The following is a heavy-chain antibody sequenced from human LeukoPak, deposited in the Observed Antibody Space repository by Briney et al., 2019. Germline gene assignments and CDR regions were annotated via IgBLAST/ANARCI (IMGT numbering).Heavy chain of an antibody. V-gene: IGHV5-51*01. CDR1: GYSFTSYW. J-gene: IGHJ5*02. CDR2: IYPGDSDT. CDR3: ARRRYYDSSGYSRRNWFDP. Sequence: GASLQISCKGSGYSFTSYWIGWVRQMPGKGLEWMGIIYPGDSDTRYSPSFQGQVTISADKSISTAYLQWSSLKASDTAMYYCARRRYYDSSGYSRRNWFDPWGQGTLVTVSS. D-gene: IGHD3-22*01.